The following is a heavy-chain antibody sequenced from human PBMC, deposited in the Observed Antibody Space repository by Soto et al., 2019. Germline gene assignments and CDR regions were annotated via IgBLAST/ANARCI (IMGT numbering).Heavy chain of an antibody. V-gene: IGHV4-31*02. CDR1: GGSISSGGYY. CDR3: ASSVTSYYYGMDV. J-gene: IGHJ6*02. D-gene: IGHD4-4*01. CDR2: IYYSGST. Sequence: PSETLSLTXTVSGGSISSGGYYWSWIRQHPGKGLEWIGYIYYSGSTYYNPSLKSRVTISVDTSKNQFSLKLSSVTAADTAVYYCASSVTSYYYGMDVWGQGTTVTVSS.